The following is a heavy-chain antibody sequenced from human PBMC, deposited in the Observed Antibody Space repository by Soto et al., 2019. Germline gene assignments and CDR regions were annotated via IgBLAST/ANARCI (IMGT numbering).Heavy chain of an antibody. Sequence: EVQLVESGGGLVRPGESLRLSCAASGFTFTSAWINWVRQAPGKGLECAGRIKSKTDGGTVDYGAPVKGRFTISRDDSKNMAYLQMNSLRNEDTAVYYCTTAVRGGSYYSDYWGQGTLVTVSS. D-gene: IGHD1-26*01. V-gene: IGHV3-15*07. J-gene: IGHJ4*02. CDR2: IKSKTDGGTV. CDR3: TTAVRGGSYYSDY. CDR1: GFTFTSAW.